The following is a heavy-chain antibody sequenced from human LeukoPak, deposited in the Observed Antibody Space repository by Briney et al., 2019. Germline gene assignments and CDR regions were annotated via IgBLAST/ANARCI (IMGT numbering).Heavy chain of an antibody. CDR1: GGTFSSYA. D-gene: IGHD3-10*01. CDR2: IIPILGIA. CDR3: ARTYYYGSGSRYFFDY. V-gene: IGHV1-69*04. J-gene: IGHJ4*02. Sequence: ASVKVSCKASGGTFSSYAISWVRQAPGQGLEWMGRIIPILGIANYAQKFQGRVTITADKSTSTAYMELSSLRSEDTAVYYCARTYYYGSGSRYFFDYWGQGTLVTVSP.